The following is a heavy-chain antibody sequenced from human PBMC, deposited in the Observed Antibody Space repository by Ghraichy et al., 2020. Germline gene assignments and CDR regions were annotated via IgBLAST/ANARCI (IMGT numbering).Heavy chain of an antibody. Sequence: ASVKVSCKASGYTFTSYGISWVRQAPGQGLEWMGWISAYNGNTNYAQKLQGRVTMTTDTSTSTAYMELRSLRSDDTAVYYCARVVVPAAIPLSNDYYGMDVLGQGTTVTVPS. CDR3: ARVVVPAAIPLSNDYYGMDV. CDR1: GYTFTSYG. D-gene: IGHD2-2*01. V-gene: IGHV1-18*01. J-gene: IGHJ6*02. CDR2: ISAYNGNT.